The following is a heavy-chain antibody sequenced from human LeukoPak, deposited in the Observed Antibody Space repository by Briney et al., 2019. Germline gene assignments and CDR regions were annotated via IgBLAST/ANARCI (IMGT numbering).Heavy chain of an antibody. Sequence: PGGTLRLSCAASGFTFRSYSMNWDRQAPGKGLEWLSSISSSSSYIYYADSVKGRFTISRDNAKNSLYLQMNSLRAEDTAVYYCARRDSSGYYYRFDYWGQGTLVTVSS. V-gene: IGHV3-21*01. D-gene: IGHD3-22*01. J-gene: IGHJ4*02. CDR1: GFTFRSYS. CDR2: ISSSSSYI. CDR3: ARRDSSGYYYRFDY.